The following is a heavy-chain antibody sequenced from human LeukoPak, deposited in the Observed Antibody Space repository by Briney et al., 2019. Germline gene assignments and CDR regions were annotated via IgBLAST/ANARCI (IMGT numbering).Heavy chain of an antibody. J-gene: IGHJ4*02. CDR3: AKGHNGYYPYYFDY. CDR1: GFTLSNCA. CDR2: ISSTGSST. D-gene: IGHD3-22*01. Sequence: GGSLRLSCAASGFTLSNCAMTWVRQAPGKGLEWVSSISSTGSSTYYADSVEGRFTISRDNSKNTQHLQMNTLRVEDTAIYYCAKGHNGYYPYYFDYWGQGTLVTVSS. V-gene: IGHV3-23*01.